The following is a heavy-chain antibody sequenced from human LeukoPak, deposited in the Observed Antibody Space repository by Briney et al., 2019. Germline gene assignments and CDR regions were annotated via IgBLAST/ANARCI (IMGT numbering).Heavy chain of an antibody. D-gene: IGHD2-15*01. Sequence: SETLSLTCTVSGYSISSGYYWGWIRQPPGKGLEWIGSIYHSGSTYYNPSLKSRVTISVDTSKNQFSLKLSSVTAADTAVYYCARVVIVVVVAATWGGGDYFDYWGQGTLVTVSS. CDR1: GYSISSGYY. CDR3: ARVVIVVVVAATWGGGDYFDY. CDR2: IYHSGST. V-gene: IGHV4-38-2*02. J-gene: IGHJ4*02.